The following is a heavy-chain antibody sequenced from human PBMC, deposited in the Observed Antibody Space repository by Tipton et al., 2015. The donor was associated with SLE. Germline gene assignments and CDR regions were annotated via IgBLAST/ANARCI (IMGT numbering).Heavy chain of an antibody. Sequence: TLSLTCAVSGYSISSGYYWGWIRQPPGKGLEWIGSIYHSGSTYYNPSLKSRVTISVDTSKNQFSLKLSSVTAADAAVYYCARHEENYYYYYMDVWGKGTTVTVSS. V-gene: IGHV4-38-2*01. CDR1: GYSISSGYY. J-gene: IGHJ6*03. CDR3: ARHEENYYYYYMDV. CDR2: IYHSGST.